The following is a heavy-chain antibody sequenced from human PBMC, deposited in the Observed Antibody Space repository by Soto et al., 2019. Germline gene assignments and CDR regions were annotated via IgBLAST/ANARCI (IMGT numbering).Heavy chain of an antibody. Sequence: SGPTLVNPTQTLTLTCTFSGFSLTTSGMCVVWIRQPPGKALEWLARINWDDDKYYTPSLKTRLTVSKDTSKNQVVLTMTNLDPVDTATYYCARLRPLGYSYGYFDYWGRGTLVTVSS. J-gene: IGHJ4*02. CDR2: INWDDDK. CDR1: GFSLTTSGMC. V-gene: IGHV2-70*11. CDR3: ARLRPLGYSYGYFDY. D-gene: IGHD5-18*01.